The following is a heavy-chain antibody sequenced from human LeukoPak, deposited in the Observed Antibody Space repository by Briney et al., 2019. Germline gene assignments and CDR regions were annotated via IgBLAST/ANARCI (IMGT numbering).Heavy chain of an antibody. CDR3: ARDVVPKYCGSTSCYRGGFDY. V-gene: IGHV4-59*01. J-gene: IGHJ4*02. CDR2: IYYSGST. CDR1: GGSISSYY. D-gene: IGHD2-2*01. Sequence: SETLSLTCTVSGGSISSYYWSWIRQPPGKGLEWIGYIYYSGSTNYNPSLKSRVTISVDTSKNQFSLKLSSVTAADTAVYYCARDVVPKYCGSTSCYRGGFDYWGQGTLVTVSS.